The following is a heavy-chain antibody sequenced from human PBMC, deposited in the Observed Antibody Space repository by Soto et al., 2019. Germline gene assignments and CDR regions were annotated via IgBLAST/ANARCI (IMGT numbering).Heavy chain of an antibody. D-gene: IGHD2-15*01. CDR2: ISGSGGST. V-gene: IGHV3-23*01. CDR1: GFTFSSYA. CDR3: ANSRRVAKSPDDY. J-gene: IGHJ4*02. Sequence: VQLLESGGGLVQPGGSLRLSCAASGFTFSSYAMSWVRQAPGKGLEWVSAISGSGGSTYYADSVKGRFTISRDNSKNTLYLQMNSLRAEDTAVYYCANSRRVAKSPDDYWGQGTLVTVSS.